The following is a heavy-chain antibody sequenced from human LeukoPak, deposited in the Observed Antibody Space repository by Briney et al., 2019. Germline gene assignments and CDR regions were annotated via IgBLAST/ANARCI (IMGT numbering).Heavy chain of an antibody. D-gene: IGHD3-22*01. CDR3: ARGVNSHDSRGLYY. CDR1: GYSFTDYY. Sequence: ASVKVSCKASGYSFTDYYLHWVRQAPGQGLEWMGWINPNSGDTNYAQRFQGRVTMTRDTSISTAYMELSRLRSDDTAVYYCARGVNSHDSRGLYYWGQGTVVTVSS. V-gene: IGHV1-2*02. J-gene: IGHJ4*02. CDR2: INPNSGDT.